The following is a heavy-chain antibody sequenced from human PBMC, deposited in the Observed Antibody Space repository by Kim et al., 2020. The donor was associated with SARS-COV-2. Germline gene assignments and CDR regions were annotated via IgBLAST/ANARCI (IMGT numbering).Heavy chain of an antibody. CDR2: INHSGST. CDR1: GGSFSGYY. J-gene: IGHJ4*02. V-gene: IGHV4-34*01. CDR3: ARGSSGWYRQYYFDY. D-gene: IGHD6-19*01. Sequence: SETLSLTCAVYGGSFSGYYWSWIRQPPGKGLEWIGEINHSGSTNYNPSLKSRVTISVDTSKNQFSLKLSSVTAADTAVYYCARGSSGWYRQYYFDYWGQGTLVTVSS.